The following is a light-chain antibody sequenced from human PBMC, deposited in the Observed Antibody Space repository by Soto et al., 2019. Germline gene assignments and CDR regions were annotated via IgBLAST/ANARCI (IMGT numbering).Light chain of an antibody. V-gene: IGKV3-11*01. CDR2: DAS. CDR1: QSVSSSY. CDR3: QQRSNWPKT. Sequence: EIVLTQSPCTLSLSPGERATLSCRASQSVSSSYLAWYQQKPGQAPRLLIYDASNRATGIPARFSGSGSGTDFTLTISSLEAEDFAVYYCQQRSNWPKTFGQGTRLEIK. J-gene: IGKJ5*01.